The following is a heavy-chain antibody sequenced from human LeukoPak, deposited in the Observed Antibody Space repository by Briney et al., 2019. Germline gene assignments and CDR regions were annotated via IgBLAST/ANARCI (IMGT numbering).Heavy chain of an antibody. CDR1: GFTFSSYE. D-gene: IGHD3-10*01. CDR2: ISSSGSNI. J-gene: IGHJ4*02. CDR3: ARGRTYGLGGDY. Sequence: PGGSLRLSCAASGFTFSSYEMNWVRQAPGKGLEWVSYISSSGSNIHYADSVKGRFTISRDSAKNSLYLQMNSLRDEDTAVYYCARGRTYGLGGDYWGQGTLVTVSS. V-gene: IGHV3-48*03.